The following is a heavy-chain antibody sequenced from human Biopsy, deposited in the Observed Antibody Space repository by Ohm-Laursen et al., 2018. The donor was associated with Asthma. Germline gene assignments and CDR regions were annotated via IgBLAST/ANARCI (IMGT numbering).Heavy chain of an antibody. J-gene: IGHJ3*01. D-gene: IGHD3-9*01. CDR1: GYTFIHFA. CDR3: ARTYYDFLTGQVNDAFAL. V-gene: IGHV1-3*04. CDR2: INTGDGNT. Sequence: ASVKVSCKPSGYTFIHFAIHWVRQAPGQRLEWMGWINTGDGNTKYSQKFQGRVTITRDTSASTAYMDLRSLRSEDTAMYYCARTYYDFLTGQVNDAFALWGQGTMVTVSS.